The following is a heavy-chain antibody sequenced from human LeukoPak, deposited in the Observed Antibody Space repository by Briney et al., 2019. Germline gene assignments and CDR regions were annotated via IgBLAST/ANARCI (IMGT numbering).Heavy chain of an antibody. CDR1: GYPFTTWY. Sequence: ASVKLSCKASGYPFTTWYIHWVRQAPGQGPEWMGWINAGNGNTKYSQKFQGRVTITRDTSASTAYMELSSLRSEDTAVYYCARGGGSSWKFWGQGTLVTVSS. V-gene: IGHV1-3*01. J-gene: IGHJ4*02. CDR3: ARGGGSSWKF. CDR2: INAGNGNT. D-gene: IGHD6-13*01.